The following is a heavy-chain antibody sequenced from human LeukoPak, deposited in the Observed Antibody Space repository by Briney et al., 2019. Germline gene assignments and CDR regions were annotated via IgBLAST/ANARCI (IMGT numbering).Heavy chain of an antibody. Sequence: TGGTLRLSCAASGFTFSSHGMNWVRQAPGKGLEWVSGISGSGDITYYANSVKGRFTISRDNSKNTVYLQVNSLRAEDTAVYYCARDGGIAAPPGDYWGQGTLVTVSS. CDR1: GFTFSSHG. CDR2: ISGSGDIT. J-gene: IGHJ4*02. D-gene: IGHD6-6*01. V-gene: IGHV3-23*01. CDR3: ARDGGIAAPPGDY.